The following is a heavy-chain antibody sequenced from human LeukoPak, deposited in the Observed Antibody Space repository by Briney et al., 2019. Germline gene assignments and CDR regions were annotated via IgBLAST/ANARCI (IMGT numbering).Heavy chain of an antibody. CDR1: GGSISSGDYY. J-gene: IGHJ4*02. CDR3: ASSNIAVAGSNLDY. Sequence: SQTLSLTCTVSGGSISSGDYYWSWIRQPPGKGLEWIGYIYYSGSTYYNPSLKSRVTISVDTSKNQFSLKLSSVTAADTAVYYCASSNIAVAGSNLDYWGQGTLVTVSS. CDR2: IYYSGST. D-gene: IGHD6-19*01. V-gene: IGHV4-30-4*01.